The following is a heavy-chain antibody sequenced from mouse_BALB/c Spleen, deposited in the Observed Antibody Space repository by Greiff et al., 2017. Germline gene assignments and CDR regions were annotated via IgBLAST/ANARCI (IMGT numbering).Heavy chain of an antibody. J-gene: IGHJ2*01. V-gene: IGHV2-9*02. CDR3: AREGGNYLYYFDY. CDR2: IWAGGST. CDR1: GFSLTSYG. D-gene: IGHD2-1*01. Sequence: QVQLKESGPGLVAPSQSLSITCTVSGFSLTSYGVHWVRQPPGKGLEWLGVIWAGGSTNYNSALMSRLSISKDNSKSQVFLKMNSLQTDDTAMYYCAREGGNYLYYFDYWGQGTTLTVSS.